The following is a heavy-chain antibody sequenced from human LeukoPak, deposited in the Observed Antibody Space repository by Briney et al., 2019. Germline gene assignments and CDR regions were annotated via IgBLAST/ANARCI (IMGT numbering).Heavy chain of an antibody. CDR2: IFYTGST. V-gene: IGHV4-59*08. Sequence: SETLSLTCTVSGGSINSYYWSWIRQPPGKTLEWIGYIFYTGSTKYNPSLKSRVTISVDTSKNQFSLKLTSVTAADTAVYYCARVVVHGYSDHWGQGALVTVSS. J-gene: IGHJ5*02. D-gene: IGHD6-25*01. CDR3: ARVVVHGYSDH. CDR1: GGSINSYY.